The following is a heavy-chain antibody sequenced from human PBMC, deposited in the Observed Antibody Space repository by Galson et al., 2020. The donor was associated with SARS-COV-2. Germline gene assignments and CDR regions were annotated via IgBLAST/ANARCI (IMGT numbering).Heavy chain of an antibody. CDR3: ARSIEGGNSCDL. V-gene: IGHV4-59*01. CDR1: DGSISNYY. J-gene: IGHJ5*02. Sequence: SETLSLTCTASDGSISNYYRSWIRQPPGKGLEWIGYISYTGSTKYNPSLKSRVTISVDTSKNQFPLKVNSVTAADTAMYYCARSIEGGNSCDLWGQGTLGAVSS. D-gene: IGHD2-21*02. CDR2: ISYTGST.